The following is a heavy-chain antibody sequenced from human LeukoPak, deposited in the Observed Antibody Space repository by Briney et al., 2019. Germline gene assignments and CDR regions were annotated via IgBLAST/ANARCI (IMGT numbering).Heavy chain of an antibody. CDR1: GFTFSNAW. D-gene: IGHD3-22*01. J-gene: IGHJ4*02. CDR2: IKSRTDGGTT. CDR3: TTYYYDTIGFGY. Sequence: PGGSLRLSCAASGFTFSNAWMSWVRQAPGKGLEWVGRIKSRTDGGTTDYAAPVKGRSTISRDDSKNTLYLQMNSLKTEDTAVYYCTTYYYDTIGFGYWGQGTLVTVSS. V-gene: IGHV3-15*01.